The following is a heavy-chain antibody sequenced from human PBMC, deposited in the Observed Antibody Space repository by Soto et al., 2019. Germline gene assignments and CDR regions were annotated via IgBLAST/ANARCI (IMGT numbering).Heavy chain of an antibody. J-gene: IGHJ4*02. Sequence: GGSLRLSCAASGFTFSDYYMSWIRQAPGKGLEWVSYISSSGSTIYYADSVKGRFTFSRDNAKNSLYLQMNSLRAEDTAVYYCARVAVAGPYFDYWGQGTLVTVS. CDR3: ARVAVAGPYFDY. CDR2: ISSSGSTI. V-gene: IGHV3-11*01. CDR1: GFTFSDYY. D-gene: IGHD6-19*01.